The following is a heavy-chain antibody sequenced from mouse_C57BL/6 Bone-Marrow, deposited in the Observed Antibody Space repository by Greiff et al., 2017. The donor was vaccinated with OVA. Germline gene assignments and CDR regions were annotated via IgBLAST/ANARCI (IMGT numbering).Heavy chain of an antibody. CDR3: TTEYYYGSSYVFDY. J-gene: IGHJ2*01. Sequence: EVQLQQSGAELVRPGASVKLSCTASGFNIKDDYMHWVKQRPERGLEWIGWIDPENGDTAYASKFPGKATITADTSSNTSYLKLSSLTSEDTAVYYWTTEYYYGSSYVFDYWGQGTTLTVSS. CDR1: GFNIKDDY. D-gene: IGHD1-1*01. CDR2: IDPENGDT. V-gene: IGHV14-4*01.